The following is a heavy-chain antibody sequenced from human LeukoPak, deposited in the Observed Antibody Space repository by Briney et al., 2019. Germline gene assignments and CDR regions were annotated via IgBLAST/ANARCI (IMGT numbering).Heavy chain of an antibody. V-gene: IGHV3-9*01. CDR2: ISWNSGSI. D-gene: IGHD3-22*01. CDR3: AKQGYYDSSGYKRWFDP. Sequence: GRSLRLSCAASGFTFDDYAMHWVRQAPGKGLEWVSGISWNSGSIGYADSVKGRFTISRDNAKNSLYLQMNSPRAEDTALYYCAKQGYYDSSGYKRWFDPWGQGTLVTVSS. CDR1: GFTFDDYA. J-gene: IGHJ5*02.